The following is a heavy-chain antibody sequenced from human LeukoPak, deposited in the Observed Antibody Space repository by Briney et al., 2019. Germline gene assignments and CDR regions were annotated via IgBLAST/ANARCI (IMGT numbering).Heavy chain of an antibody. CDR2: FDPEDGET. Sequence: GASVKVSCKVSGYTLTELSMHWVRQAPGKGLEWMGGFDPEDGETIYAQKFQGRVTMTEDTSINTAYMELSSLRSEDTAVYYCARDSEGGSGWFDPWGQGTLVTVSS. J-gene: IGHJ5*02. CDR1: GYTLTELS. CDR3: ARDSEGGSGWFDP. V-gene: IGHV1-24*01. D-gene: IGHD3-16*01.